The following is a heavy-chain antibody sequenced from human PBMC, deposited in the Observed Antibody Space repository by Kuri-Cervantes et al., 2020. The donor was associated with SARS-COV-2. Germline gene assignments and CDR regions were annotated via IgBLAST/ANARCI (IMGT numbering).Heavy chain of an antibody. V-gene: IGHV4-59*01. CDR2: IYYSGST. Sequence: GSLRLSCTVSGGSISSYYWSWIRQPPGKGLEWIGYIYYSGSTNYNPSLKSQVTISVDTSKNQFSLKLSSVTAADTAVHYCARQMMSSITIFGVVITRNWFDPWGQGTLVTVSS. D-gene: IGHD3-3*01. CDR1: GGSISSYY. J-gene: IGHJ5*02. CDR3: ARQMMSSITIFGVVITRNWFDP.